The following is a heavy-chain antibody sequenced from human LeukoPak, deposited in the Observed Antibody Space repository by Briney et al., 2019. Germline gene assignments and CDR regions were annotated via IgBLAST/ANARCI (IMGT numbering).Heavy chain of an antibody. CDR3: ARVAPVYYYGSGSYNWFDP. CDR1: GYTFTGYY. J-gene: IGHJ5*02. D-gene: IGHD3-10*01. CDR2: INPNSGGT. V-gene: IGHV1-2*02. Sequence: GSVKVSCKASGYTFTGYYMHWVRQAPGQGLEWMGWINPNSGGTNYAQKFQGRVIMTRDTSISTAYMELSRLRSDDTAVYYCARVAPVYYYGSGSYNWFDPWGQGTLVTVSS.